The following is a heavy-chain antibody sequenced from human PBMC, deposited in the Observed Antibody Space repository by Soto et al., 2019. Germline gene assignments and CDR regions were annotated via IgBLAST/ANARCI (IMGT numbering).Heavy chain of an antibody. V-gene: IGHV4-30-2*01. CDR1: GGSISSGGYS. CDR3: ARLVYDTRLNYMYFDF. Sequence: TLSLTCAVSGGSISSGGYSWSWIRQPPGKGLEWIGYIYHSGSTYYNPSLKSRVTISVDRSKNQFSLKLSSVTAADTAVYFCARLVYDTRLNYMYFDFWGPGTLVTVSS. J-gene: IGHJ4*02. D-gene: IGHD3-22*01. CDR2: IYHSGST.